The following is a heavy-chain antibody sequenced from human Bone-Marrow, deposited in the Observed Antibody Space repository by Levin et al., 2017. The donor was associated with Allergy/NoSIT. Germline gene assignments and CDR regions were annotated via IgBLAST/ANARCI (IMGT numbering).Heavy chain of an antibody. Sequence: GGSLRLSCRGSGFTFADYAVIWFRQAPGKGLEWVGFITSKAYGATPEYAASVKGRYTISRDDSESIAYLQMNGLKTEDTAVYYCTRFPAYFHDIPDPVTGFDFWGQGSLVTVSS. CDR1: GFTFADYA. J-gene: IGHJ4*02. V-gene: IGHV3-49*03. CDR2: ITSKAYGATP. D-gene: IGHD3-22*01. CDR3: TRFPAYFHDIPDPVTGFDF.